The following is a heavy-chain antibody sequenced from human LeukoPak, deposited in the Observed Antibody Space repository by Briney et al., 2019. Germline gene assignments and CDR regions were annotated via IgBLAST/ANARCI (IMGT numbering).Heavy chain of an antibody. CDR2: IRYDGSNK. J-gene: IGHJ4*02. CDR3: AKDLRAYSNRRGDYFDY. CDR1: GFTFSSYG. D-gene: IGHD4-11*01. Sequence: GGSLRLSCAASGFTFSSYGMHWVRQAPGKGLEWVAFIRYDGSNKYYADSVKGRFTISRDNSKNTLYLQMNSLRAEDTAVYYCAKDLRAYSNRRGDYFDYWGQGTLVTVSS. V-gene: IGHV3-30*02.